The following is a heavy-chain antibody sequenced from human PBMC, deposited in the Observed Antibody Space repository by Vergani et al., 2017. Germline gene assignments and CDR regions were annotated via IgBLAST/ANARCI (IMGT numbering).Heavy chain of an antibody. CDR1: GFISSSYW. J-gene: IGHJ6*02. CDR3: VRVPLIRRGSGNYGINNYHGMDV. Sequence: EGQLVESGGDWVQRGGSLRLSCAASGFISSSYWMSWVRQAPGKGLEWVANVNQDGSEKYYVDSVRGRFTISRDNAKNSIYVQMNSLRAEDTAVYFCVRVPLIRRGSGNYGINNYHGMDVWGQGTTVIVSS. V-gene: IGHV3-7*04. D-gene: IGHD3-10*01. CDR2: VNQDGSEK.